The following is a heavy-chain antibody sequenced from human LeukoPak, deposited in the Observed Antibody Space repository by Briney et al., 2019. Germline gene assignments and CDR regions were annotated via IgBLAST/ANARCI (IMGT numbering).Heavy chain of an antibody. CDR2: INHSGST. J-gene: IGHJ6*03. Sequence: SETLSLTCAVYGGSFSGYYWSWIRQPPRKGLEWIGEINHSGSTNYNPSLKSRVTISVDTSKNQFSLRLSSVTAADTAVYYCARGPATVTTFRNYYYYYYMDVWGKGTTVTVSS. D-gene: IGHD4-17*01. CDR1: GGSFSGYY. V-gene: IGHV4-34*01. CDR3: ARGPATVTTFRNYYYYYYMDV.